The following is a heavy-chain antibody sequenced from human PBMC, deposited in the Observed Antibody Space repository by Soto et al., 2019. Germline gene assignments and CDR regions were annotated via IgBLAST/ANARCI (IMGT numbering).Heavy chain of an antibody. D-gene: IGHD5-12*01. CDR2: IYYSGRT. V-gene: IGHV4-39*01. J-gene: IGHJ3*02. Sequence: QLQLQESGPGLVKPSETLSLTCTVSGGSISSSSYYWGWIRQPPGKGLEWIGSIYYSGRTYYNTSLKSRVTISVDTSKNQFSLKLSSVTAADTAVYYCARRGRGYPGDAFDIWGQGTMVTVSS. CDR1: GGSISSSSYY. CDR3: ARRGRGYPGDAFDI.